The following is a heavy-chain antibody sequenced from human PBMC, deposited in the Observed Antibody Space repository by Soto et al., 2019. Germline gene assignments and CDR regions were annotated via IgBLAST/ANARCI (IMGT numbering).Heavy chain of an antibody. Sequence: QVQLMQSGAEVKKPGASVKVSCKASGDTFTDCYIHWVRQAPGQGLEWMGTVNPSGGHTTYAQHFLGRVIMTRDTSTSTLYMELTSLTSDDTAIYYCARGGHVVVVTAALDYWGQGTLVTVSS. D-gene: IGHD2-21*02. CDR3: ARGGHVVVVTAALDY. CDR2: VNPSGGHT. J-gene: IGHJ4*02. V-gene: IGHV1-46*01. CDR1: GDTFTDCY.